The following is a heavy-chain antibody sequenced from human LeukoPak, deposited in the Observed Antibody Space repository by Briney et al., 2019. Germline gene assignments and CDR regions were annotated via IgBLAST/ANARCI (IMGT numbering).Heavy chain of an antibody. D-gene: IGHD4-17*01. CDR3: AREGVTTPTSFDY. CDR1: GFTFSGSA. J-gene: IGHJ4*02. Sequence: PGGSLRLSCAASGFTFSGSAMHWVRQASGKGLEWVGRIRSKANSYATAYAASVKGRFTISRDDSKNTAYLQMNSLKTEDTAVYYCAREGVTTPTSFDYWGQGTLVTVSS. V-gene: IGHV3-73*01. CDR2: IRSKANSYAT.